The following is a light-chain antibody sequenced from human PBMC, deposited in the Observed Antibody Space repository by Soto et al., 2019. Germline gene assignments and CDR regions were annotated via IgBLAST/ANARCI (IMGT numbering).Light chain of an antibody. Sequence: QSALTQPRSVSGSPGQSVTISCTGTSRDVGAYNYVSWYQQHPGKAPKLIIYDVSKWPSGVPDRFSGSKSGNTASLTISVLQAEYEADYYCCSSAGSATVIFGGGTKLTVL. J-gene: IGLJ2*01. CDR2: DVS. CDR3: CSSAGSATVI. CDR1: SRDVGAYNY. V-gene: IGLV2-11*01.